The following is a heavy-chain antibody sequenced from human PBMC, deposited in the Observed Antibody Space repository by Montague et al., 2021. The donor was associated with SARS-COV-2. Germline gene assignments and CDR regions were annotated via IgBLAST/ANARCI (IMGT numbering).Heavy chain of an antibody. V-gene: IGHV4-34*01. J-gene: IGHJ6*03. Sequence: SETLSLTCAVYGGSFSDYYWSWIRQPPEKGLEWIGKINHSGNTNYNPSXXSRVTISVDTSKNQFSLKLSSVTAADTAVYYCARTRQDVVVPALGISACYYYFYMDVWVKGTTVTVSS. CDR1: GGSFSDYY. CDR2: INHSGNT. CDR3: ARTRQDVVVPALGISACYYYFYMDV. D-gene: IGHD2-2*01.